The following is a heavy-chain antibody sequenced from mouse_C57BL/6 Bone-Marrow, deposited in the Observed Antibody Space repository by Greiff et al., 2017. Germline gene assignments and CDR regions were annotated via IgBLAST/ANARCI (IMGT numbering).Heavy chain of an antibody. CDR1: GFTFSDYY. V-gene: IGHV5-12*01. J-gene: IGHJ4*01. D-gene: IGHD2-12*01. CDR3: ARHLRPHYYAMDY. Sequence: EVMLVESGGGLVQPGGSLKLSCAASGFTFSDYYMYWVRQTPEKRLEWVAYISNGGGSTYYPDTVKGRFTISRDNAKNTLYLQMSRLKSEDTAMYYCARHLRPHYYAMDYWGQGTSVTVSS. CDR2: ISNGGGST.